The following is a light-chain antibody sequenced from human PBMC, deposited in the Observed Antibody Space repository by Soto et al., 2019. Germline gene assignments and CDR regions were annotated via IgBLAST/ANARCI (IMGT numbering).Light chain of an antibody. CDR2: DVS. J-gene: IGLJ3*02. CDR3: CSYAGSRV. V-gene: IGLV2-11*01. CDR1: SSDVGGYNY. Sequence: QSALTQPRSVSGSPGQSVTISCTGTSSDVGGYNYVSWYQQHPGKAPKLMICDVSKRPSGVPDRFSGSKSGNTASLTISGLQAEDEADYYCCSYAGSRVFGGGTKLTVL.